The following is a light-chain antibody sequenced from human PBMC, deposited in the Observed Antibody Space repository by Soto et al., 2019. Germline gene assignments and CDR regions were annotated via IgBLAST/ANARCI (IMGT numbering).Light chain of an antibody. CDR1: NIGSKS. Sequence: SYELTKPPSVSVAPGQTARITCGGNNIGSKSVHWYQQKPGQAPVLVIYYDSDRPSGIPERFSGSNSGNTATLTISRVEAGDEADYYCQVWDSREVFGGGTKLTVL. J-gene: IGLJ2*01. V-gene: IGLV3-21*04. CDR3: QVWDSREV. CDR2: YDS.